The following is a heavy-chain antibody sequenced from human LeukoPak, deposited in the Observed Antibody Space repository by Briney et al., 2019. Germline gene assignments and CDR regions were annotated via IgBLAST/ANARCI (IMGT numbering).Heavy chain of an antibody. CDR2: SRNKANSYTT. V-gene: IGHV3-72*01. Sequence: GGSLRLSCAASGFTISDHYMDWVRQAPGKGLGWVGRSRNKANSYTTDYAASVKGRFTISRDDSKNSLYLQMNSLKIEDTAVYYCARAYSSGWYSPGYWGQGTLVTVSS. D-gene: IGHD6-19*01. CDR3: ARAYSSGWYSPGY. CDR1: GFTISDHY. J-gene: IGHJ4*02.